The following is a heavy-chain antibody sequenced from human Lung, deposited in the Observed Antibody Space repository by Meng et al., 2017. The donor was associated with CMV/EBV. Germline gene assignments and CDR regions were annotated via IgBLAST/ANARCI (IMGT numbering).Heavy chain of an antibody. Sequence: QVQLLEAGTVPVRPSPTLSLSCTVYGGSISSGDYYWSWNRQPPGKGLEWIGYIYYSGSTYYTPSLQSRVTISVDTSKNQFSLKLSSVTAADTAVYYCARALDTAMVTFDYWGQGTLVTVSS. CDR2: IYYSGST. CDR3: ARALDTAMVTFDY. CDR1: GGSISSGDYY. V-gene: IGHV4-30-4*08. J-gene: IGHJ4*02. D-gene: IGHD5-18*01.